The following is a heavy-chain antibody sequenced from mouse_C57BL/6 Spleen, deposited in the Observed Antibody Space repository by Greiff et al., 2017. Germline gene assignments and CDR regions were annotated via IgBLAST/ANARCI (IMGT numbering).Heavy chain of an antibody. CDR2: IYPGDGDT. J-gene: IGHJ1*03. CDR1: GYAFSSSW. CDR3: ADFDV. Sequence: QVQLKESGPELVKPGASVKISCKASGYAFSSSWMNWVKQRPGKGLEWIGRIYPGDGDTNYNGKFKGTATLTADKSSSTAYMQLSSLTSEESAVYFCADFDVWGTGTTVTVSS. V-gene: IGHV1-82*01.